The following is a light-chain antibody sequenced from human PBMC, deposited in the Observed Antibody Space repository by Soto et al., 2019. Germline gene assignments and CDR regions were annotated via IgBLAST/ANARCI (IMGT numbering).Light chain of an antibody. CDR3: AAWDLSLSAVV. CDR1: SSNIGSKY. Sequence: QSALTQPPSVSAAPGQKVTISCSGSSSNIGSKYVSWYQQVPGTAPQLLIFENYKRPSGIPDRFSGSKSGTSATLAITGLQTGDEADYYCAAWDLSLSAVVFGGGTQLTVL. J-gene: IGLJ3*02. CDR2: ENY. V-gene: IGLV1-51*02.